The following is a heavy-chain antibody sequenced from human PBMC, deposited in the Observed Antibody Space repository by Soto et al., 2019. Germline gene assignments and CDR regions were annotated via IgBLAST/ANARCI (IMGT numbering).Heavy chain of an antibody. V-gene: IGHV3-21*01. CDR1: GFTFSSYS. Sequence: GGSLRLSCAASGFTFSSYSMNWVRQAPGKGLEWVSSISSSSSYIYYADSVKGRFTISRDNAKNSLYLQMNSLRAEDTAVYYCARDHETDIVLMVYAIERGYYGMDVWGQGTTVTVSS. J-gene: IGHJ6*02. CDR3: ARDHETDIVLMVYAIERGYYGMDV. D-gene: IGHD2-8*01. CDR2: ISSSSSYI.